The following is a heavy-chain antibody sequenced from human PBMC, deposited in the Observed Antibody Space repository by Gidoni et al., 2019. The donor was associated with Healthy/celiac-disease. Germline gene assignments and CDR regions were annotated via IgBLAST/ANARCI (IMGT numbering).Heavy chain of an antibody. CDR2: INTNTGSP. V-gene: IGHV7-4-1*02. CDR1: GYTFTSYA. D-gene: IGHD2-8*01. J-gene: IGHJ4*02. Sequence: QVQLVQSGSELKKPGASVTVSCKATGYTFTSYAMNWVRQAPGQGLVWMGWINTNTGSPTYAQGFTGRFVFSFDTSVSTAYLQISSLKAEDTAVYYCAREWSNGVNYFDYWGQGTLVTVSS. CDR3: AREWSNGVNYFDY.